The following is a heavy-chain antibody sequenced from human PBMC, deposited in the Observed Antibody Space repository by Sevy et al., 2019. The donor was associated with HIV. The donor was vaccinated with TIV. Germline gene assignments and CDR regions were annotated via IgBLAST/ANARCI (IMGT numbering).Heavy chain of an antibody. Sequence: ASVKVSCKASGYTFTGYYMHWVRQAPGQGLEWMGWINPNSGGTNYAQKLQGWVTMTRDTSISTAYMELSRLRSDDTAVYYCARADVQGGDFDYWGQGTLVTVSS. CDR3: ARADVQGGDFDY. J-gene: IGHJ4*02. V-gene: IGHV1-2*04. CDR2: INPNSGGT. CDR1: GYTFTGYY. D-gene: IGHD3-16*01.